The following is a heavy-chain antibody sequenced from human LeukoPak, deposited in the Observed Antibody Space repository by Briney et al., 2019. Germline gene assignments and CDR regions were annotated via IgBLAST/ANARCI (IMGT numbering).Heavy chain of an antibody. V-gene: IGHV4-39*01. CDR3: ARRDHTGRSHAWFDP. D-gene: IGHD1-14*01. CDR1: GGSISSSSYY. CDR2: IYYSGST. J-gene: IGHJ5*02. Sequence: KPSETLSLTCTVSGGSISSSSYYWGWIRQPPGKGLEWIGSIYYSGSTYYNPSLKSRVTISVDTSKNQFPLKLSSVTAADTAVYYCARRDHTGRSHAWFDPWGQGTLVTVSS.